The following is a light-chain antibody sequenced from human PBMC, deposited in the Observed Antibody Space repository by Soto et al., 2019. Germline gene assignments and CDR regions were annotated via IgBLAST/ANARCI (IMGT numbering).Light chain of an antibody. V-gene: IGKV1-33*01. CDR2: GAS. CDR3: XQYDNLPPFS. CDR1: QAIRTC. Sequence: DIPMTQSPSSLSASVGARVSITCQASQAIRTCLSWFQQKPGRAPKLLIYGASNLETGIPSRFRGSGSGTDFTFTISSLQPEDIATYYCXQYDNLPPFSFGPGTRVDIK. J-gene: IGKJ3*01.